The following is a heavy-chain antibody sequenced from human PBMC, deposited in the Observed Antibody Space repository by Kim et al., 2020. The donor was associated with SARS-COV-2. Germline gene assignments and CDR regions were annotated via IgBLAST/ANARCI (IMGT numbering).Heavy chain of an antibody. Sequence: GRFTISRDNSKNTLYLQMNSLRAEDTAVYYCAKDLAVVVAATNYYYGMDVWGQGTTVTVSS. D-gene: IGHD2-15*01. CDR3: AKDLAVVVAATNYYYGMDV. V-gene: IGHV3-30*02. J-gene: IGHJ6*02.